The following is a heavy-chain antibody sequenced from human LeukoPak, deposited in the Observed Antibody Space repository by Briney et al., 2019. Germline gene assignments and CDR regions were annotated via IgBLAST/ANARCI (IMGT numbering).Heavy chain of an antibody. V-gene: IGHV3-23*01. D-gene: IGHD2-15*01. CDR3: AKDNGGGSSEFDY. Sequence: QPGGSLRLSCAASGFTFSSYAMSWVRQAPGKGLEWVSAISGSGGSTYSADSVKGRFTISRDNSKNTLYLQMNSLRAEDTAVYYCAKDNGGGSSEFDYWGQGTLVTVSS. CDR1: GFTFSSYA. CDR2: ISGSGGST. J-gene: IGHJ4*02.